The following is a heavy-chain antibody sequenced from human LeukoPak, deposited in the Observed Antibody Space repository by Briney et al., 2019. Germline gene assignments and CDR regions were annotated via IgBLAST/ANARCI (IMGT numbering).Heavy chain of an antibody. J-gene: IGHJ4*02. CDR1: GFIFSDYA. D-gene: IGHD1-26*01. Sequence: GGCLRLSCAASGFIFSDYAMAWVRQAPGEGLEWVSAISASGGSTYYADSVKGRFTISRDTSKNTLYLQMNSLRAEDTAVYYCAKACSGKYFSRYFDYWGQGTLVTVSS. CDR2: ISASGGST. CDR3: AKACSGKYFSRYFDY. V-gene: IGHV3-23*01.